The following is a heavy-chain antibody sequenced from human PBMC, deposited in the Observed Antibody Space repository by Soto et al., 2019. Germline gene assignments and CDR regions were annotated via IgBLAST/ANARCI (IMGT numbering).Heavy chain of an antibody. CDR3: ARGVVGYSSGLDWFDP. D-gene: IGHD6-19*01. CDR1: GFTFSSYS. V-gene: IGHV3-21*01. J-gene: IGHJ5*02. Sequence: EVQLVESGGGLVKPGGSLRLSCAASGFTFSSYSMNWVRQAPGKGLEWVSSISSSSSYIYYADSVKGRFTISRDNAKNSLYLQMNSLRAEGTAVYYCARGVVGYSSGLDWFDPWGQGTLVTVSS. CDR2: ISSSSSYI.